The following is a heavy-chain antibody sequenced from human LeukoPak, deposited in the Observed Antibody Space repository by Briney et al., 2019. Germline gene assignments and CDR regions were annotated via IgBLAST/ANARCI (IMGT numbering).Heavy chain of an antibody. CDR1: GFSVSSNY. CDR3: AGPRFGELLYDY. V-gene: IGHV3-53*01. J-gene: IGHJ4*02. D-gene: IGHD3-10*01. Sequence: GGSLRLSCAASGFSVSSNYMSWVRQAPGKGLEWVSLIYNSGNTYYADSVKGRFTISRDNSKNTLYLQMNSLRAEDTAVYYCAGPRFGELLYDYWGQGTLVTVSS. CDR2: IYNSGNT.